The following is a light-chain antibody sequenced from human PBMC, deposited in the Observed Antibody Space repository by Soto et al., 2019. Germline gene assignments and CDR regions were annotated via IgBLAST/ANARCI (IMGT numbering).Light chain of an antibody. Sequence: EIVLTQSPGTLSLSPGERATLSCRASQSVSSSYLAWYQQKPGQAPRLLIYGASSRATGIPDRFSGSGSGTDFTLAISRLDPADFAVYYCQHYGSSLWTFGQGTKVEIK. CDR2: GAS. CDR1: QSVSSSY. CDR3: QHYGSSLWT. V-gene: IGKV3-20*01. J-gene: IGKJ1*01.